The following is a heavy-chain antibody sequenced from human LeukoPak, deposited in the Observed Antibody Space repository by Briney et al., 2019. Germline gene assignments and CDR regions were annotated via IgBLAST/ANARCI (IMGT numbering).Heavy chain of an antibody. CDR2: ISSSSSTI. CDR1: GFTFSSYS. J-gene: IGHJ4*02. D-gene: IGHD3-22*01. Sequence: GGSLRLSCAASGFTFSSYSMNWVRQAPGKGLEWVSYISSSSSTIYYADSVKGRFTIPRDNAKNSLYLQMNSLRDEDTAVYYCAREDRDYDSSGYYGYWGQGTLVTVSS. V-gene: IGHV3-48*02. CDR3: AREDRDYDSSGYYGY.